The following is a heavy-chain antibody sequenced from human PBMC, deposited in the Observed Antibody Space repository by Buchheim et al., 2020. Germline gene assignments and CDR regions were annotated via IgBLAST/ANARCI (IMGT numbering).Heavy chain of an antibody. Sequence: QLQLQESGSGLVKPSQTLSLTCAVSGGSISSGGYSWSWIRQPPGKGLEWIGYIYHSGSTYYNPYLKSRVTMSVDRSKNQFSLKLKSVTAADTAVYYCAREGYCSSASCYGNAFDIWGQGT. CDR2: IYHSGST. CDR3: AREGYCSSASCYGNAFDI. J-gene: IGHJ3*02. V-gene: IGHV4-30-2*01. CDR1: GGSISSGGYS. D-gene: IGHD2-2*01.